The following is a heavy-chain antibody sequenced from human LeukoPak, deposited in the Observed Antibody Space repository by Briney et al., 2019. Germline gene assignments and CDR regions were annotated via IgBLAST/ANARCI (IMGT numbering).Heavy chain of an antibody. J-gene: IGHJ4*02. CDR1: GESFSGYY. CDR2: INHSGST. D-gene: IGHD3-10*01. V-gene: IGHV4-34*01. Sequence: SETLSLTCAVYGESFSGYYWSWIRQPPGKGLEWIGEINHSGSTNYNPSLKSRVTISVDTSKNQFSLKLSSVTAADTAVYYCARGRGVQDYWGQGTLVTVSS. CDR3: ARGRGVQDY.